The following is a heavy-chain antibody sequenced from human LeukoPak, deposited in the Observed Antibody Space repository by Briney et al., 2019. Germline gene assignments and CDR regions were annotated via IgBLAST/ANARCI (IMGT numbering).Heavy chain of an antibody. CDR1: GYTFTGYY. CDR3: ARAAAAGTPFDP. D-gene: IGHD6-13*01. Sequence: SVKVSCKASGYTFTGYYMHWVRQAPGHGLEWMGRIIPIFGTANYAQKFQGRVTITTDESTSTAYMELSSLRSEDTAVYYCARAAAAGTPFDPWGQGTLVTVSS. V-gene: IGHV1-69*05. CDR2: IIPIFGTA. J-gene: IGHJ5*02.